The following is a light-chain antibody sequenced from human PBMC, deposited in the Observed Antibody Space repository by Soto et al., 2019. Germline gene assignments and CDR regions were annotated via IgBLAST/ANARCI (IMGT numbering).Light chain of an antibody. CDR1: RSDVANYNL. J-gene: IGLJ3*02. CDR2: EGN. Sequence: QSALTQPASVSGSPGQSITISCTGARSDVANYNLVSWYQQHPGKAPKLMIYEGNKRPSGVSNRFSASQSGNTASLTISGLQAEDEADYYCCSYAGRTTWVFGGGTKLTVL. V-gene: IGLV2-23*01. CDR3: CSYAGRTTWV.